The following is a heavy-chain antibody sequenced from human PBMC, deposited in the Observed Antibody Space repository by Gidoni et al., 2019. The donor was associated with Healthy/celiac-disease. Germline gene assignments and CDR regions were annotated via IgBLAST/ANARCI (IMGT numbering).Heavy chain of an antibody. V-gene: IGHV3-23*01. CDR2: ISGSGGST. Sequence: EVQLLESGGGLVQPGGSLRLSCAASGFTFSSYAMSWVRQAPGKGLEWFSAISGSGGSTYYADSVKGRFTISRDNSKNTLYLQMNSLRAEDTAVYYCAKATYDSSGYHLYFDYWGQGTLVTVSS. CDR3: AKATYDSSGYHLYFDY. D-gene: IGHD3-22*01. J-gene: IGHJ4*02. CDR1: GFTFSSYA.